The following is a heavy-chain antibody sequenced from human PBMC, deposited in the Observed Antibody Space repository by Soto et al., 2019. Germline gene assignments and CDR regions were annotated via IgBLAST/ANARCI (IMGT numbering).Heavy chain of an antibody. CDR2: ISAYNGNT. J-gene: IGHJ5*02. CDR1: GYTFTSFG. V-gene: IGHV1-18*04. D-gene: IGHD2-2*01. CDR3: ARDLVLLAANPEIWFDP. Sequence: ASVKVSCKASGYTFTSFGISWARQAPGQGLEWMGWISAYNGNTNYAQKLQGRVTMTTDTSTSTAYMELRSLRSDDTAVYYCARDLVLLAANPEIWFDPWGQGTLLTVS.